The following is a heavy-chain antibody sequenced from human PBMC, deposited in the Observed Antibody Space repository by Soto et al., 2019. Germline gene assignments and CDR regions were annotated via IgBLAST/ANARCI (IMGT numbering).Heavy chain of an antibody. D-gene: IGHD1-26*01. CDR1: VGSISSYY. CDR2: IYYSGST. CDR3: ARSLNSGSYLHFDY. V-gene: IGHV4-59*01. J-gene: IGHJ4*02. Sequence: QVQLQESGPGLVKPSETLSLTCIVSVGSISSYYWSWIRQPPGKGLEWIGYIYYSGSTNYNPSLKSRLTISVDTSKNQFSLKLSSVTAADTAVYYCARSLNSGSYLHFDYWGQGTLVTVSS.